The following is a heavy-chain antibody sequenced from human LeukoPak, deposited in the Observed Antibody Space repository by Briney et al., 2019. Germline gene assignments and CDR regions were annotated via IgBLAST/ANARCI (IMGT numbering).Heavy chain of an antibody. Sequence: GGSLRLSCAASGFTFDEYAMHWVRQAPGKGLEWVSLISGDAATTYYAPSVKGRVTVSRDNNKISLFLQMNNLRTEDSALYYCAKDLSMVFDAFNIWGQGTLVTVSS. CDR2: ISGDAATT. V-gene: IGHV3-43*02. D-gene: IGHD4/OR15-4a*01. J-gene: IGHJ3*02. CDR3: AKDLSMVFDAFNI. CDR1: GFTFDEYA.